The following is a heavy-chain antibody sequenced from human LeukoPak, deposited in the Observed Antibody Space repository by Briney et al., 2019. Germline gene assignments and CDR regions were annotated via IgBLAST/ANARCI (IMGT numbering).Heavy chain of an antibody. J-gene: IGHJ3*02. V-gene: IGHV3-74*01. CDR3: ARWPNYDPLYLI. D-gene: IGHD3-3*01. CDR2: INIDGSST. CDR1: RFIFNNHW. Sequence: GGSLRLSCAASRFIFNNHWIHWVRQAPGKGLEWVSRINIDGSSTSYADSVKGRFTISRDDAKNTIYLRMIRLRVDDTAVYYCARWPNYDPLYLIWGQGTMVTVSS.